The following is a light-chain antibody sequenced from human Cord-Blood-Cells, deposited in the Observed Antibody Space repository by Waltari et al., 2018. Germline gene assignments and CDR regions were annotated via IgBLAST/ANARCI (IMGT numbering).Light chain of an antibody. J-gene: IGKJ2*01. V-gene: IGKV1D-13*01. CDR1: QGISSA. CDR3: QQFNNYPYT. CDR2: DAS. Sequence: AIQLTQSPSSLSASVGDRVTITCRASQGISSALAWYQQKQGKAPKLLIYDASSLESGVPSRFSGSGSGTDFTLTISSLQPEDFATYYCQQFNNYPYTFGQGTKLEIK.